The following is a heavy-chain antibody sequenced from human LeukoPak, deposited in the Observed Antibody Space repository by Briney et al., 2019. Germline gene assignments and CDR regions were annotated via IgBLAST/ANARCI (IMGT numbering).Heavy chain of an antibody. CDR3: ARGVVVLHWRDAFDI. V-gene: IGHV3-33*01. Sequence: PGKSLRLSCAASGFSVSSYGMHWVRQAPGKGLEWVAVIWYDGSDKYYADSVKGRFTISRDNSKNTLYLQMNSLRAEDTAVYYCARGVVVLHWRDAFDIWGQGTMVTVSS. CDR2: IWYDGSDK. CDR1: GFSVSSYG. J-gene: IGHJ3*02. D-gene: IGHD2-21*01.